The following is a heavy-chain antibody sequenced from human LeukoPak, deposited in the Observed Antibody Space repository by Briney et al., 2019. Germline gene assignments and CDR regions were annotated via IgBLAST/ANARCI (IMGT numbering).Heavy chain of an antibody. Sequence: PGGSLRLSCAASGFTFSSYAMHWVRQAPGKGLEWVAVISYDGSNKYYADSVKGRFTISRDNSKNTLYLQMNSLRSEDTAVYYCARGGYSYGSDYWGQGTLVTVSS. CDR2: ISYDGSNK. J-gene: IGHJ4*02. CDR3: ARGGYSYGSDY. V-gene: IGHV3-30-3*01. CDR1: GFTFSSYA. D-gene: IGHD5-18*01.